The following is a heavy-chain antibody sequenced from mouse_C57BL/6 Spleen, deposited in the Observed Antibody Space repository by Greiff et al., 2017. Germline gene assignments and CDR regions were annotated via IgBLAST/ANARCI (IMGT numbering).Heavy chain of an antibody. CDR2: IDPGDGDT. CDR1: GYAFSSSW. D-gene: IGHD1-1*01. V-gene: IGHV1-82*01. J-gene: IGHJ2*01. CDR3: AITTVVAIYFGD. Sequence: VKLMESGPELVKPGASVKISCKASGYAFSSSWMNWVKQRPGKGLEWIGRIDPGDGDTNYNGKFKGKATLTADKSSSTAYMQLSSLTSEDSAVYVCAITTVVAIYFGDWGQGTTLTASS.